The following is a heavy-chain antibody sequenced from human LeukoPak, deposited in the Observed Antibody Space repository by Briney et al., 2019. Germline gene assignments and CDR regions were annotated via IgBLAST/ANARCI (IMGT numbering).Heavy chain of an antibody. J-gene: IGHJ6*02. D-gene: IGHD6-13*01. Sequence: ASVKVSCKASGGTFSSYAISWVRQAPGQGLEWMGGIIPIFGTANYAQKYQGRVTFIADKSTSTAYMELSSLRSADTAVYYCARAYSSSPGSGYYNYGMDVWGQGTTVTVSS. CDR2: IIPIFGTA. V-gene: IGHV1-69*06. CDR1: GGTFSSYA. CDR3: ARAYSSSPGSGYYNYGMDV.